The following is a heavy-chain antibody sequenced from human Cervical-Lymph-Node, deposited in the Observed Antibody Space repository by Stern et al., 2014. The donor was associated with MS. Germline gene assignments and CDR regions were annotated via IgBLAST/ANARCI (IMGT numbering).Heavy chain of an antibody. CDR2: IWYDGSNK. V-gene: IGHV3-33*01. CDR3: ARGDSSSPLEY. CDR1: GFTFSSYG. D-gene: IGHD6-6*01. J-gene: IGHJ4*02. Sequence: VQLVESGGGVVQPGRSLRLSCAASGFTFSSYGMHWVRQTPGKGLEWVAGIWYDGSNKYYADSVKGRFTISRDNSENTLYLQMNSLRAEDTAVYYCARGDSSSPLEYWGQGTLVTVSS.